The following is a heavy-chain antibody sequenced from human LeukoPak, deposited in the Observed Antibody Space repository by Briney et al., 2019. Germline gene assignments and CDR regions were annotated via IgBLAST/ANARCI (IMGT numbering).Heavy chain of an antibody. CDR1: GXSISGTNR. V-gene: IGHV4-4*02. CDR3: SRESGPFSPFGF. D-gene: IGHD1-26*01. Sequence: PSETLSLTCGVSGXSISGTNRWSWVRQPPGQGLAWMGKISLRGLTNYNPSLRSRLTMSLDESKNQVSLNLTSVTAADTAVYYCSRESGPFSPFGFWGQGTLVSVHS. J-gene: IGHJ4*02. CDR2: ISLRGLT.